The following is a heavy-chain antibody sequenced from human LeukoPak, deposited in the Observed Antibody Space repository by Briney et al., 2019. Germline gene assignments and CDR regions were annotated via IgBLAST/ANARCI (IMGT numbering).Heavy chain of an antibody. V-gene: IGHV1-69*13. Sequence: ASVKVSCKASGGTFSSYAISWVRQAPGQGLEWMGGIIPIFGTANYAQKFQGRVTITADESTSTAYMELSSLRSEDTAVYYCAGPYSSGWERGGFDYWGQGTLVTVSS. J-gene: IGHJ4*02. D-gene: IGHD6-19*01. CDR2: IIPIFGTA. CDR1: GGTFSSYA. CDR3: AGPYSSGWERGGFDY.